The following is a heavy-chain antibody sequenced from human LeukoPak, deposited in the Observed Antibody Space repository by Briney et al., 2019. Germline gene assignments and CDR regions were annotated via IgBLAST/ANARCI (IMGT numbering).Heavy chain of an antibody. CDR2: IKEDGSEE. J-gene: IGHJ4*02. CDR1: GFTFSPYC. V-gene: IGHV3-7*03. D-gene: IGHD2-15*01. Sequence: GGSLRLSCAASGFTFSPYCMNWFRPAPGKGLEWVALIKEDGSEELYDGSVEGRFTISRDSGKNSLYLQMNSLRAEDTAVYYCAGGAGWLSDYWGQGTLVTVSS. CDR3: AGGAGWLSDY.